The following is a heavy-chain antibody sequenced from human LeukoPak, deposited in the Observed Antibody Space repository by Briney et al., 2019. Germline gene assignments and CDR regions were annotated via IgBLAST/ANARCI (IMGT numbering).Heavy chain of an antibody. CDR1: GFTFSSYA. D-gene: IGHD1-1*01. Sequence: PGGSLRLSCAASGFTFSSYAISWVRQAPGKGLEWVSAISGSGGSTYYADSVKGRFTISRDNSKNTLYLQMNSLRAEDTAVYYCAKDQFEGYDWDAFDIWGQGTMVTVSS. CDR2: ISGSGGST. J-gene: IGHJ3*02. CDR3: AKDQFEGYDWDAFDI. V-gene: IGHV3-23*01.